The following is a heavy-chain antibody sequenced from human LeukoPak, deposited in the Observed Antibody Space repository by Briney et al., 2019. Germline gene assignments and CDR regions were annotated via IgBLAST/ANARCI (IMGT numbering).Heavy chain of an antibody. D-gene: IGHD6-6*01. CDR1: GFTFSDYY. V-gene: IGHV3-11*06. CDR3: ARTFGSSLFDY. J-gene: IGHJ4*02. CDR2: ISSSSSYT. Sequence: PGGSLRLSCAASGFTFSDYYMSWIRQAPGKGLEWVSYISSSSSYTNYADSVKGRFTISRDNAKNSLYLQMNSLRAEDTAVYYCARTFGSSLFDYWGQGTLVTVSS.